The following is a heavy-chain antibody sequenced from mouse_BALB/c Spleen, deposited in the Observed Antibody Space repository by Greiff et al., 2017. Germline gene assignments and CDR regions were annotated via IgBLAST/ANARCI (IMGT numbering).Heavy chain of an antibody. D-gene: IGHD3-1*01. J-gene: IGHJ3*01. CDR3: ARSQLGLRAWFAY. V-gene: IGHV3-2*02. Sequence: EVQLVESGPGLVKPSQSLSLTCTVTGYSITSDYAWNWIRQFPGNKLEWMGYISYSGSTSYNPSLKSRISITRDTSKNQFFLQLNSVTTEDTATYYCARSQLGLRAWFAYWGQGTLVTVSA. CDR1: GYSITSDYA. CDR2: ISYSGST.